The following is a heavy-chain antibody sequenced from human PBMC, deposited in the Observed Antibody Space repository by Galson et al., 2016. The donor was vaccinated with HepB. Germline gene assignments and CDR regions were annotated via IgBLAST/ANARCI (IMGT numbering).Heavy chain of an antibody. V-gene: IGHV4-59*01. CDR2: IYYSGST. CDR1: SGSISNYY. D-gene: IGHD3-10*02. Sequence: SETLSLTCKVSSGSISNYYWSWIRQPPGKGLEWIGYIYYSGSTNYNPSLKSRVTMSVDTSKNQFSLKLSSVTAADTAVYYCARTVATGDSYVHYWGQGTLVTVSS. CDR3: ARTVATGDSYVHY. J-gene: IGHJ4*02.